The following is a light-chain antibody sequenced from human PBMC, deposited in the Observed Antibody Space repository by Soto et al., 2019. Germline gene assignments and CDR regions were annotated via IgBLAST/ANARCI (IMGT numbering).Light chain of an antibody. J-gene: IGLJ1*01. Sequence: QSALTQPASVSGSPGQSITISCTGTSSDVGGYNFVSWYQHHPGKAPKLIICDVSDRPSGISNRFSGSKSGNTASLTISGLQAEDEADYYCTSYSTSSTPYVFGTGTKLTVL. CDR3: TSYSTSSTPYV. CDR1: SSDVGGYNF. V-gene: IGLV2-14*03. CDR2: DVS.